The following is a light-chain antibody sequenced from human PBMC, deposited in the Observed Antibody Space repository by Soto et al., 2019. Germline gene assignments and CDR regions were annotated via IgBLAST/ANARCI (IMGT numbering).Light chain of an antibody. CDR3: QQSYCTPPP. CDR2: AAS. Sequence: DIQMTQPTSSLSASVGDRVTITCRASQSISSYLNWYQQKPGKAPKLLIYAASSLQSGVPSRFSGSGSGTDFTLTISSLQPEDFATYYCQQSYCTPPPFGQRAK. J-gene: IGKJ2*01. V-gene: IGKV1-39*01. CDR1: QSISSY.